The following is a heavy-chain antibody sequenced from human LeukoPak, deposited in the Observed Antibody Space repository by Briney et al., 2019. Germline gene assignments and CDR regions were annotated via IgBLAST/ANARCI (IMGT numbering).Heavy chain of an antibody. D-gene: IGHD3-3*01. CDR3: CLTIVAEHLTSDY. J-gene: IGHJ4*02. CDR1: VGSFSGYY. CDR2: INLSGST. Sequence: SETLSLTCSVYVGSFSGYYWSWIRQPPGKGLDWIGEINLSGSTNYNPSLKSRVTTSVDTYKKQISLKLSSVTAADTAVYYCCLTIVAEHLTSDYWGQGILVTVSS. V-gene: IGHV4-34*01.